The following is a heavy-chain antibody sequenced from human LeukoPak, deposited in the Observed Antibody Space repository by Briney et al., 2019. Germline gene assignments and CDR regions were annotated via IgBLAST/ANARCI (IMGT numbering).Heavy chain of an antibody. CDR1: GGSISSSSYY. D-gene: IGHD1-26*01. Sequence: SETLSLTCTVSGGSISSSSYYWGWIRQPPGKGLEWIGSIYYSGSTYYNPSFKSRVTISVDTSKNQFSLKLSSVTAADTAVYYCASRPPSGSLDYWGQGTLVTVSS. CDR3: ASRPPSGSLDY. J-gene: IGHJ4*02. CDR2: IYYSGST. V-gene: IGHV4-39*07.